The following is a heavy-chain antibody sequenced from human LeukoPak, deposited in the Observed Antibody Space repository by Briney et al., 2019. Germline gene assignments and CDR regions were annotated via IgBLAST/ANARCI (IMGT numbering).Heavy chain of an antibody. D-gene: IGHD3-22*01. CDR3: ARGGLDHYDPFHI. Sequence: ASVKVSCKVSVYTLTELSIHWVRQAPGKGLEWMGIFDREDGETAYAQKFQGRVTMTEDTSTDTGYMELSSLRSEDTAVYYCARGGLDHYDPFHIWGQGTMVTVSS. CDR1: VYTLTELS. CDR2: FDREDGET. V-gene: IGHV1-24*01. J-gene: IGHJ3*02.